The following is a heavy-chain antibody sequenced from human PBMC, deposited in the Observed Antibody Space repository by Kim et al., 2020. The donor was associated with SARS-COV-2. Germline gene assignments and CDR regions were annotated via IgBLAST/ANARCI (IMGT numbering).Heavy chain of an antibody. CDR2: ISSSSSYI. J-gene: IGHJ4*02. CDR3: AGHGSSGWYY. CDR1: GFTFSSYS. V-gene: IGHV3-21*01. D-gene: IGHD6-19*01. Sequence: GGSLRLSCAASGFTFSSYSMNWVRQAPGKGLEWVSSISSSSSYIYYADSVKGRFTISRDNAKNSLYLQMNSLRAEDTAVYYCAGHGSSGWYYWGQGTLVTVSS.